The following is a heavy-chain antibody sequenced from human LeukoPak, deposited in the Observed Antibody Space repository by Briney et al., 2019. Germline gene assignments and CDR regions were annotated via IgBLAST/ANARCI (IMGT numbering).Heavy chain of an antibody. CDR1: GYTFTSYY. D-gene: IGHD3-9*01. V-gene: IGHV1-46*01. CDR3: ATDRRYYDNLADYRGYYYDGMDV. Sequence: ASLKLSCNASGYTFTSYYMHWVRQAPGQGLEWMGIINPSGSSTSYEQQFQGRGTITRDTASRTVYMEQSSLRSEDTAVYYCATDRRYYDNLADYRGYYYDGMDVWGKGTPVTVSS. J-gene: IGHJ6*04. CDR2: INPSGSST.